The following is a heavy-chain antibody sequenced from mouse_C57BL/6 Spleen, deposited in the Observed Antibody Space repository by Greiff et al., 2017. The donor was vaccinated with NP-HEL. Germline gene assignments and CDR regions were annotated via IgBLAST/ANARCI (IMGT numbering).Heavy chain of an antibody. CDR1: GFTFSSYA. D-gene: IGHD4-1*02. CDR3: ARGQRGRGGYYLDY. CDR2: ISDGGSYT. Sequence: DVHLVESGGGLVKPGGSLKLSCAASGFTFSSYAMSWVRQTPEKRLEWVATISDGGSYTYYPDNVKGRFTISRDNAKNNLYLQMSHLKSEDTAMYYCARGQRGRGGYYLDYWGQGTTLTVSS. J-gene: IGHJ2*01. V-gene: IGHV5-4*01.